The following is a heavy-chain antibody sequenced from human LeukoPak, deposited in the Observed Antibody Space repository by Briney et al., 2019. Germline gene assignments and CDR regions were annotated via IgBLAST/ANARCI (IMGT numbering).Heavy chain of an antibody. CDR3: STTYYYDSSEGY. Sequence: GGSLRLSCTTSGFNFNNAWMNWVRQAPGKGLEWVGRIKSKTDGGTTDYAAPVKGRFTISRDDSKNTLYLQMNSLKTEDTAVYYCSTTYYYDSSEGYWGQGTLVTVSS. J-gene: IGHJ4*02. V-gene: IGHV3-15*07. CDR2: IKSKTDGGTT. CDR1: GFNFNNAW. D-gene: IGHD3-22*01.